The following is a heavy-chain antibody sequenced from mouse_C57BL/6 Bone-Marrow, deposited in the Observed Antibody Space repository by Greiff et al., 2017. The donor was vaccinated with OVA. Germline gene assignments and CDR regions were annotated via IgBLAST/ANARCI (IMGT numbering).Heavy chain of an antibody. V-gene: IGHV1-61*01. Sequence: VQLQQPGAELVRPGSSVKLSCKASGYTFTSYWMDWVKQRPGQGLEWIGNIYPSDSETHYNQKFKDKATLTVDKSSSTAYMQLSSLTSEDSAVYYCARGINTVVVHFDYWGQGTTLTVSS. CDR2: IYPSDSET. CDR1: GYTFTSYW. D-gene: IGHD1-1*01. J-gene: IGHJ2*01. CDR3: ARGINTVVVHFDY.